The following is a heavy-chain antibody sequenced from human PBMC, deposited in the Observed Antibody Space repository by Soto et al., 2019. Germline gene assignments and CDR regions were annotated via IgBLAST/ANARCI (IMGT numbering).Heavy chain of an antibody. J-gene: IGHJ1*01. V-gene: IGHV3-21*01. CDR2: ISSSSSYI. CDR3: ARDRSFGVAQYFQH. D-gene: IGHD3-3*01. CDR1: GFTFSSYS. Sequence: GGSLRLSCAASGFTFSSYSMNWVRQAPGKGLEWVSSISSSSSYIYYADSVKGRFTISRDNAKNSLYLQMNSLRAEDTAVYYCARDRSFGVAQYFQHWGQGTLVTVSS.